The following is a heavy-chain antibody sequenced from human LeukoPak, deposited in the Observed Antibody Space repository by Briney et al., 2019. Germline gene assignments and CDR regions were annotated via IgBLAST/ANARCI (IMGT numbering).Heavy chain of an antibody. CDR1: GVSISSSNSY. CDR3: ARAMSIAARLQTIFDY. J-gene: IGHJ4*02. D-gene: IGHD6-6*01. Sequence: PSETLSLTCTVSGVSISSSNSYWGWIRQPPRKGLEGIGTFYHGGSTYYNPSLKRRVTISVDTSKNQLSLNLPSVTAADTAVYYCARAMSIAARLQTIFDYWGQGTLVTVSS. CDR2: FYHGGST. V-gene: IGHV4-39*07.